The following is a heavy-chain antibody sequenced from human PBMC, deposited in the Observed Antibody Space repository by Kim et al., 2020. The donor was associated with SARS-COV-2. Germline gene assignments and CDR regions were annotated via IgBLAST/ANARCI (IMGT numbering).Heavy chain of an antibody. D-gene: IGHD6-19*01. CDR2: ISSDGRNI. V-gene: IGHV3-30*18. Sequence: GGSLRLSCAASGFTFSSSGMHWVRQAPGKGLEWVAVISSDGRNIYYADSEKGQFTISRDNSKDTLYLQMNSLRAEDTAVYYCAKGGRLGWYYFDYWGQGTLVTVSS. J-gene: IGHJ4*02. CDR1: GFTFSSSG. CDR3: AKGGRLGWYYFDY.